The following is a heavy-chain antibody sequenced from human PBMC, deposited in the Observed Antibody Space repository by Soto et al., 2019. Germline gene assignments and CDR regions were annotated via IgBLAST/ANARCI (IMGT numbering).Heavy chain of an antibody. CDR1: GFTFSTYA. D-gene: IGHD3-3*01. V-gene: IGHV3-30-3*01. CDR2: VSYDGSNK. CDR3: ARNVPIYDFWSGYNVEDYYYGMDV. Sequence: QVQLVESGGGVVQPGRSLRLSCAASGFTFSTYAMHWVRQAPGKGLEWVAVVSYDGSNKYYADSVKGRFTISRDNSKNTLYLQMDSLRAEATAVYYCARNVPIYDFWSGYNVEDYYYGMDVWGQGTTVTVSS. J-gene: IGHJ6*02.